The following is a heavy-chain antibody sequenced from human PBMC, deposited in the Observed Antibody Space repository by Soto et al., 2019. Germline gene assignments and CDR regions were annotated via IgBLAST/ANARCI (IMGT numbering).Heavy chain of an antibody. J-gene: IGHJ4*02. V-gene: IGHV4-59*01. CDR2: IYYSGST. CDR1: GGSISSYY. CDR3: ARGMTDY. Sequence: QVQLQESGPGLVKPSETLSLTCTVSGGSISSYYWSWIRQPPGKGLEWIGYIYYSGSTNYNPSLKSRVTISADSSKNQFSLKLSSVTAADTAVYYCARGMTDYWGQGTLVTVSS.